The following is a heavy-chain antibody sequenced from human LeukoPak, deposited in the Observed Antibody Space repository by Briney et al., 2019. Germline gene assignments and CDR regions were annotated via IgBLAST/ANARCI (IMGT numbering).Heavy chain of an antibody. CDR2: IYYSGGS. J-gene: IGHJ4*02. Sequence: SETLSLTCTVSGGSISSYWTWIRQPPGKGLEWIGYIYYSGGSNSNPSLKSRVTILIDTSKKQFSLRLTSVTAADTAVYYCASGRAPSQNWGQGTLVTVSS. CDR3: ASGRAPSQN. CDR1: GGSISSY. V-gene: IGHV4-59*01. D-gene: IGHD2-15*01.